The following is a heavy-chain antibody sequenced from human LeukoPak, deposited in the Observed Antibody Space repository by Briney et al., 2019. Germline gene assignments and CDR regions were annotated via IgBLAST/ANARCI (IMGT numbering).Heavy chain of an antibody. Sequence: SETLSLTCTVSGGSISSSSYYWGWIRQPPGKGLEWFGSIYYSGNTYYNPSLKSRVTISVDTSKNQFSLKLTSVTAADTAMYYCARVNYGALESWGPGTLVTVSS. J-gene: IGHJ5*02. V-gene: IGHV4-39*07. D-gene: IGHD4-17*01. CDR2: IYYSGNT. CDR1: GGSISSSSYY. CDR3: ARVNYGALES.